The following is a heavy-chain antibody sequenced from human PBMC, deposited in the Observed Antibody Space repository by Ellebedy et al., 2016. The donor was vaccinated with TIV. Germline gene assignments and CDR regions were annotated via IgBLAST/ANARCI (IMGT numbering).Heavy chain of an antibody. V-gene: IGHV4-39*07. CDR2: MYYRGST. D-gene: IGHD3-9*01. J-gene: IGHJ3*02. Sequence: MPSETLSLTCTVSGGSISSGNYWWGWIRQPPGKGLELIGTMYYRGSTYYNPSLKSRVTISIDTSKNQFSLKLGSVTAADTAVYYCARDSSDVLRYFDWLLSGAFDIWGQGTMVIVSS. CDR3: ARDSSDVLRYFDWLLSGAFDI. CDR1: GGSISSGNYW.